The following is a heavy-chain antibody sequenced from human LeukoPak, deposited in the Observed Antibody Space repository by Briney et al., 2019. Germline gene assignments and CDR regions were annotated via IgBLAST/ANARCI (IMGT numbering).Heavy chain of an antibody. D-gene: IGHD3-3*01. CDR3: ARVLRIFGVVSVFDP. V-gene: IGHV4-38-2*01. J-gene: IGHJ5*02. CDR1: GYSISSGYY. CDR2: IYHSGST. Sequence: PSETLSLTCAVSGYSISSGYYWGWIRQPPGKGLEWIGSIYHSGSTYYNPSLESRVTISVDTSKNQFSLKLSSVTAADTAVYYCARVLRIFGVVSVFDPWGQGTLVTVSS.